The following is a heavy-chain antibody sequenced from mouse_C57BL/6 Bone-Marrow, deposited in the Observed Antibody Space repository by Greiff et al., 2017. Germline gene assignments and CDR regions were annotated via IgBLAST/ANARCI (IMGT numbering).Heavy chain of an antibody. CDR1: GYTFTDYN. CDR3: RLGRAMDD. V-gene: IGHV1-22*01. J-gene: IGHJ4*01. CDR2: INPNNGGT. D-gene: IGHD2-4*01. Sequence: VQLQQSGPELVKPGASVKMSCKASGYTFTDYNMHWVKQSHGKSLEWIGYINPNNGGTSYNQKFKGKDTLTVNKSSSTAYMELRSLTSEDSAVYYCRLGRAMDDWGQGTSVTVSS.